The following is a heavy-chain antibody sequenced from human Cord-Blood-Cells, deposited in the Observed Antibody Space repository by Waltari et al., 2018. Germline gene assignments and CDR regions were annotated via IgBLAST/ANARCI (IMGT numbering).Heavy chain of an antibody. V-gene: IGHV4-34*01. D-gene: IGHD2-15*01. J-gene: IGHJ4*02. CDR3: ARRAATTVDY. CDR1: GWFCSGYY. Sequence: HVQLQQWRPGLHKPSETLSLTCAVYGWFCSGYYWSWIRQPPGKGLEWIGEINHSGSTNYNPSLKSRVTISVDTSKNQFSLKLSSVTAADTAVYYCARRAATTVDYWGQGTLVTVSS. CDR2: INHSGST.